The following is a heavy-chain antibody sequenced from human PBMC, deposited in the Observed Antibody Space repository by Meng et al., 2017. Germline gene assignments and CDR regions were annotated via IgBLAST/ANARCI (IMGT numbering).Heavy chain of an antibody. J-gene: IGHJ4*02. V-gene: IGHV4-4*07. CDR2: IYTSGST. D-gene: IGHD5-12*01. CDR1: GGSISSYY. Sequence: GSLRLSCTVSGGSISSYYWSWIRQPAGKGLEWIGRIYTSGSTNYNPSLKSRVTISVDTSKNQFSLKLSSVTAADTAVYYCAREPRGYSGYVSGYWGQGTLVTVSS. CDR3: AREPRGYSGYVSGY.